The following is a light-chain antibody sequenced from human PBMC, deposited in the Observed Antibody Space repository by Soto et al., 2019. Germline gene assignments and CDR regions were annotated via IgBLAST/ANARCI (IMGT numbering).Light chain of an antibody. J-gene: IGKJ1*01. CDR3: LPLNTFPWT. CDR1: QSVSGW. V-gene: IGKV1-5*01. CDR2: DDS. Sequence: DIQMTQSPYTLSASVGDTVTVTCRASQSVSGWLAWYQQNPGEAPKLLIYDDSALPRGVPLRISASGSGTEFTLTIRSLQPDEWATDDGLPLNTFPWTGGPGTQVEIK.